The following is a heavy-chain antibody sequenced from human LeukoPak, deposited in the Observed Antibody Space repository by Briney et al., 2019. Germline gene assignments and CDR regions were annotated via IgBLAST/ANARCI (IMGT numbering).Heavy chain of an antibody. Sequence: ASVRVSCKASGYTFTSYAMHWVRQAPGQRLEWMGWINAGNGNTKYSQKFQGRVTITRDTSASTAYMELSSLRSEDTAVYYCARAGWWQLAYFDYWGQGTLVTVSP. CDR2: INAGNGNT. CDR3: ARAGWWQLAYFDY. J-gene: IGHJ4*02. D-gene: IGHD2-15*01. CDR1: GYTFTSYA. V-gene: IGHV1-3*01.